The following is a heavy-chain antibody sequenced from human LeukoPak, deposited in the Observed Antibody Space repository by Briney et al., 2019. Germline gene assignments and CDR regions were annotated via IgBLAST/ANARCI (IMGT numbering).Heavy chain of an antibody. J-gene: IGHJ4*02. V-gene: IGHV3-23*01. CDR3: AKTNGYYSD. Sequence: GGSLGLSCAASGFTFSSYGMNWVRQAPGKGLEWVSGISGSGGTTYYADSVKGRFTISRDNSKNSLSLQVSSLRAEDTAVYYCAKTNGYYSDWGQGTLVTVSS. CDR1: GFTFSSYG. CDR2: ISGSGGTT. D-gene: IGHD3-22*01.